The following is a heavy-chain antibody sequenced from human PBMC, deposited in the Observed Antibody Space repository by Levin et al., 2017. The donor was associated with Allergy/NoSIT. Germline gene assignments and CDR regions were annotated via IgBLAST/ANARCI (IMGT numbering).Heavy chain of an antibody. CDR3: AKDRDGYGDY. J-gene: IGHJ4*02. V-gene: IGHV3-30*18. CDR2: ISYDGSNK. D-gene: IGHD5-18*01. CDR1: GFTFSSYG. Sequence: PGGSLRLSCAASGFTFSSYGMHWVRQAPGKGLEWVAVISYDGSNKYYADSVKGRFTISRDNSKNTLYLQMNSLRAEDTAVYYCAKDRDGYGDYWGQGTLVTVSS.